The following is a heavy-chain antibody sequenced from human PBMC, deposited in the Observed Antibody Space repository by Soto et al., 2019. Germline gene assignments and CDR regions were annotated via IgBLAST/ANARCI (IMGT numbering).Heavy chain of an antibody. V-gene: IGHV4-34*01. CDR1: GGSFSGYY. D-gene: IGHD3-3*02. CDR3: ARDRQYYQFWGGCQNEGHCAMDV. J-gene: IGHJ6*02. CDR2: INHCGGT. Sequence: PSETLSRTCAVYGGSFSGYYWTWIRQAPGKGLEWIGEINHCGGTNYNSSLKSRVTISVDTSKNQCSLILYSVTAADTAVYYCARDRQYYQFWGGCQNEGHCAMDVWGQGNTVTVAS.